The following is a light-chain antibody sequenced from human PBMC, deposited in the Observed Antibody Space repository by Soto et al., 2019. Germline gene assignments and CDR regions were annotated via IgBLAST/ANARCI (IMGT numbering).Light chain of an antibody. CDR3: QQYNNWPPWT. Sequence: EIVMTQSPATLSVSPGERATLSCRASQSVSSSLAWYQQKPGQAPRLLIYGASTRATGIPARFSGSGSGTEFTLTISSLQSEDFEVYYCQQYNNWPPWTFGQGTKVEIK. J-gene: IGKJ1*01. CDR1: QSVSSS. V-gene: IGKV3-15*01. CDR2: GAS.